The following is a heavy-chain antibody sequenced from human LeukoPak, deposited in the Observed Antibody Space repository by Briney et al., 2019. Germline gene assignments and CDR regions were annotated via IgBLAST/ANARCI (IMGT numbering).Heavy chain of an antibody. D-gene: IGHD6-19*01. Sequence: GGSLRLSCEVSGFSFSTYWMSWVRQAPGKGLEWVGQTNEHETEKYYGDAVRGRFTIYRDNAKNSLYLQMNSLRAEDTALYYCAKDIDKGQWLTYYYYGMDVWGQGTTVTVSS. V-gene: IGHV3-7*03. CDR1: GFSFSTYW. CDR2: TNEHETEK. J-gene: IGHJ6*02. CDR3: AKDIDKGQWLTYYYYGMDV.